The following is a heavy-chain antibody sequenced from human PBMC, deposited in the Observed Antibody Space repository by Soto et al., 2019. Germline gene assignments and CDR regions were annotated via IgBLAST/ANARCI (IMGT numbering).Heavy chain of an antibody. J-gene: IGHJ4*02. CDR3: AKYSYGGYAGLDY. V-gene: IGHV3-23*01. Sequence: EVQLLESGGGLVQPGGSLRLSCAASGFTFSSYAMSWVRQAPGKGLEWVSAISGSGGSTYYADSVKGRFTISRDNSKNTLYLQMNSLRAEDTAVYYYAKYSYGGYAGLDYWGQGTLVTVSS. CDR2: ISGSGGST. D-gene: IGHD5-12*01. CDR1: GFTFSSYA.